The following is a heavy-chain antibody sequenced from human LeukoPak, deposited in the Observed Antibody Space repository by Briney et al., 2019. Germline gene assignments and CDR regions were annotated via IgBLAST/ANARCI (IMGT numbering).Heavy chain of an antibody. CDR1: GYTFSSYA. CDR2: IRPYNGDT. J-gene: IGHJ4*02. Sequence: GASVKVSCKTSGYTFSSYAITWLRQTPGQGLEWMGWIRPYNGDTNYAQNLQARVAMTADTSTKTVYMELRSLTSDDTAVYFCAREGSYGDYLTLDYWGQGTLVTVSS. V-gene: IGHV1-18*04. CDR3: AREGSYGDYLTLDY. D-gene: IGHD4-17*01.